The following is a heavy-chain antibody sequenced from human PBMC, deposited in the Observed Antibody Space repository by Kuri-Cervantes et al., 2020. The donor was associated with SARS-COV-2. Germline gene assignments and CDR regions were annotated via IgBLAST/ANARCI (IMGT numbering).Heavy chain of an antibody. CDR1: GFTFSSYA. D-gene: IGHD1-1*01. J-gene: IGHJ3*02. CDR3: AREGVEAFDI. Sequence: GESLKISCAASGFTFSSYAMHWVRQAPGKGLEWVAVISYDGSNKYYADSVKGRFTISRDNSKNTLYPQMNSLRAEDTAVYYCAREGVEAFDIWGQGTMVTVSS. V-gene: IGHV3-30-3*01. CDR2: ISYDGSNK.